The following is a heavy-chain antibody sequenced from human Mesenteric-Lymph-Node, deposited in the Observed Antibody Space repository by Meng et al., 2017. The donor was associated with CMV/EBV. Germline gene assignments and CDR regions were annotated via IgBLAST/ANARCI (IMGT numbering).Heavy chain of an antibody. CDR3: AKVYCSSTSCPRLGYYYYGIDV. D-gene: IGHD2-2*01. V-gene: IGHV3-23*01. J-gene: IGHJ6*02. Sequence: GGSLRLSCAACGFSFSRYDMDCVRHATRMGLKWVSAISGSGGSTYYADSVKDRFTISRDNSKHTLYLQMNSLRAEDTAVYYCAKVYCSSTSCPRLGYYYYGIDVWGQGTTVTVSS. CDR2: ISGSGGST. CDR1: GFSFSRYD.